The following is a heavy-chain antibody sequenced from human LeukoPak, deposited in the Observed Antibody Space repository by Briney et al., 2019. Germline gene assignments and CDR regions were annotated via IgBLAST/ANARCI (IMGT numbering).Heavy chain of an antibody. J-gene: IGHJ6*03. V-gene: IGHV3-23*01. CDR3: AKGDFWSGPYYYYYMDV. D-gene: IGHD3-3*01. CDR2: ISGSGGST. Sequence: QPGGSLRLSCAASGFAFDDHGMSWVRQAPGKGLEWVSAISGSGGSTYYADSVKGRFTISRDNSKNTLYLQMNSLRAEDTAVYYCAKGDFWSGPYYYYYMDVWGKGTTVTVSS. CDR1: GFAFDDHG.